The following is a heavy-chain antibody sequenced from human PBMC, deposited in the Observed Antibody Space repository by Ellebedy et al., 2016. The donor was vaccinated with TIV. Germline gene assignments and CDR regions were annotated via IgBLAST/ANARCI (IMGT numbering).Heavy chain of an antibody. CDR3: ARATYGSGSYYRDYYHYYGMDV. CDR1: GFTFSDYY. V-gene: IGHV3-11*01. Sequence: GGSLRLSCAASGFTFSDYYMSWIRQAPGKGLEWVSYISSSGSTIYYADSVKGRFTISRDNAKNSLYLKMNSLRAEDTAVYYCARATYGSGSYYRDYYHYYGMDVWGQGTTVTVSS. CDR2: ISSSGSTI. D-gene: IGHD3-10*01. J-gene: IGHJ6*02.